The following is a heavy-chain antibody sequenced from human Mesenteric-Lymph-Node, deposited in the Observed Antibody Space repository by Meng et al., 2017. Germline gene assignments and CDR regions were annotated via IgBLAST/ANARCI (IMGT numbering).Heavy chain of an antibody. CDR3: ASGRLGLDY. CDR1: GFTFSSYS. J-gene: IGHJ4*02. V-gene: IGHV3-21*01. Sequence: GESLKISCAASGFTFSSYSMNWVRQAPGKGLEWVSSISSSSSYIYYADSVKGRFTISRDNAEKSLFLQMNSLRVEDTAIYYCASGRLGLDYWGPGTLVTVSS. CDR2: ISSSSSYI.